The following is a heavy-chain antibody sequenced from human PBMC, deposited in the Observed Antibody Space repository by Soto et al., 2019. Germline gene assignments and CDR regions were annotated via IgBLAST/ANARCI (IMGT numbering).Heavy chain of an antibody. Sequence: GGSLRLSCAASGFTFSSYWMHWVRQAPGKGLVWVSRINSDGSSTSYADSVKGRFTISRDNAKNTLYLQMNNLRAEDTAVYYCAKDRSTSWPDAFDIWGQGTMVTVSS. D-gene: IGHD2-2*01. CDR2: INSDGSST. V-gene: IGHV3-74*01. CDR3: AKDRSTSWPDAFDI. CDR1: GFTFSSYW. J-gene: IGHJ3*02.